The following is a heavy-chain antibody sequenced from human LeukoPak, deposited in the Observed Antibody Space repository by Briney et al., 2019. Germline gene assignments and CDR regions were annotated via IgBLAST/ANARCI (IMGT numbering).Heavy chain of an antibody. V-gene: IGHV3-21*01. CDR1: GFTFSSYS. CDR3: ARDRTYYYDSSGPAPFDP. Sequence: GGSLRLSCAASGFTFSSYSMNWVRQAPGKGLEWVSSISSSSNYIYYADSVEGRFTISRDNAKNSLYLQMNSLRAEDTAVYYCARDRTYYYDSSGPAPFDPWGQGTLVTVSS. CDR2: ISSSSNYI. D-gene: IGHD3-22*01. J-gene: IGHJ5*02.